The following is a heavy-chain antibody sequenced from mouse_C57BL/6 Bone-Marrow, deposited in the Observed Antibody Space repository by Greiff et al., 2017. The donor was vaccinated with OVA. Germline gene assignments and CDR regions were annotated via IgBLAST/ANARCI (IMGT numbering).Heavy chain of an antibody. V-gene: IGHV1-9*01. CDR2: ILPGRGST. Sequence: VQLQQPGAELMKPGASVKLSCKATGYTFTGYWIEWVKQRPGHGLEWIGEILPGRGSTNYNEKFKGKATFTADKSSNTAYMQLSSLSTEDSSIYYCAYCAPYGSSPRWYFDVWGTGTTVTVSS. CDR3: AYCAPYGSSPRWYFDV. D-gene: IGHD1-1*01. CDR1: GYTFTGYW. J-gene: IGHJ1*03.